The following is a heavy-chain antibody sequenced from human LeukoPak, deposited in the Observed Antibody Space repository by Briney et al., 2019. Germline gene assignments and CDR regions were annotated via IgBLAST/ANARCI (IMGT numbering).Heavy chain of an antibody. D-gene: IGHD3-22*01. Sequence: SVKVSCKASGGTFSSYAISWVRQAPGQGLEWMGGIIPIFGTANYAQKFQDRVTITADESTSTAYMELSSLRSEDTAVYYCARITYYYDSSGYYDAFDIWGQGTMVTVSS. CDR2: IIPIFGTA. CDR3: ARITYYYDSSGYYDAFDI. V-gene: IGHV1-69*13. CDR1: GGTFSSYA. J-gene: IGHJ3*02.